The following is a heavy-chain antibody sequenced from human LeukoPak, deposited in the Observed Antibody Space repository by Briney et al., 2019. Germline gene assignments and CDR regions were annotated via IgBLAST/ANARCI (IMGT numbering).Heavy chain of an antibody. J-gene: IGHJ5*01. V-gene: IGHV1-69*04. CDR1: GGTFSSYA. CDR3: ARDLVCTVNCKDS. Sequence: SVKVSCKASGGTFSSYAISWVRQAPGQGLEWMGRVIPTLGIALYAQRFKGRVTITADKSTSTAYMELSSLTFEDTAVYFCARDLVCTVNCKDSWGQGTLVTVSS. D-gene: IGHD3/OR15-3a*01. CDR2: VIPTLGIA.